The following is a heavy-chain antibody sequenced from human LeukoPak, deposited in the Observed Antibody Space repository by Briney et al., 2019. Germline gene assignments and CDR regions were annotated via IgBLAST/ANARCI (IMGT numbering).Heavy chain of an antibody. D-gene: IGHD3-22*01. J-gene: IGHJ4*02. CDR2: FDPEDGET. CDR3: ARARNNYYDSTD. CDR1: GYTLTELS. Sequence: ASVKVSCKVSGYTLTELSMHWVRQAPGKGLEWMGGFDPEDGETIYAQKFQGRVTITADESTSTAYMELSSLRSEDTAVYYCARARNNYYDSTDWGQGTLVTVSS. V-gene: IGHV1-24*01.